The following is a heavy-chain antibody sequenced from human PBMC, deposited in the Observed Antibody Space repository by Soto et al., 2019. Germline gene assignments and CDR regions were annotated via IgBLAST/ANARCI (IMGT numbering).Heavy chain of an antibody. J-gene: IGHJ4*02. Sequence: QLQLQESSPGLVKPSETLSLTCTVSGGSISSSSYYWGWIRQPPGKGLEWIGSIYYSGSTYYNPSLKSRVTISVDTSKNQFSLKLSSVTAADTAVYYCARQGSPRPEYFDYWGQGTLVTVSS. CDR3: ARQGSPRPEYFDY. CDR2: IYYSGST. V-gene: IGHV4-39*01. CDR1: GGSISSSSYY.